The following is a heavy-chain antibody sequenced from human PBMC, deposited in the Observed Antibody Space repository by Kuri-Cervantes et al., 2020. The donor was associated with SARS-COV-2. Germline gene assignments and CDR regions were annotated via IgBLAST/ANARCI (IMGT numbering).Heavy chain of an antibody. CDR1: GGSISSGGYY. V-gene: IGHV4-30-2*01. Sequence: LRLSCTVSGGSISSGGYYWSWVRQPPGKGLEWIGYIYHSGSTYYNPSLKSRVTISVDRSKNQFSLKLSSVTAADTAVYYCARHYYGSGSYYAVPVLWSHWGQGTLVTVSS. CDR2: IYHSGST. J-gene: IGHJ4*02. D-gene: IGHD3-10*01. CDR3: ARHYYGSGSYYAVPVLWSH.